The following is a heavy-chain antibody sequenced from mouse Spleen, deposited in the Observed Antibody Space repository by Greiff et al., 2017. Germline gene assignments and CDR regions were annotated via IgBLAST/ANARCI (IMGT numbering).Heavy chain of an antibody. CDR1: GYTFTSYW. CDR3: ARRGSYYGSSYWYFDV. D-gene: IGHD1-1*01. J-gene: IGHJ1*01. V-gene: IGHV1S81*02. Sequence: QVQLQQPGAELVKPGASVKLSCKASGYTFTSYWMHWVKQRPGQGLEWIGEINPSNGRTNYNEKFKSKATLTVDKSSSTAYMQLSSLTSEDSAVYYCARRGSYYGSSYWYFDVWGAGTTVTVSS. CDR2: INPSNGRT.